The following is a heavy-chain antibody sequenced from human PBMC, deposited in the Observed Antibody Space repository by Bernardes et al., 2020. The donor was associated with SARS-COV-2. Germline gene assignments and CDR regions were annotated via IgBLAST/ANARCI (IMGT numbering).Heavy chain of an antibody. D-gene: IGHD4-4*01. J-gene: IGHJ3*02. Sequence: GSLRLSCAASGFTFSSYSMNWVRQAPGKGLEWVSYISSSSSTIYYADSVKGRFTISRDNAKNSLYLQMNSLRAEDTAVYYCARDKGNAASPDAFDIWGQGTMVTVSS. V-gene: IGHV3-48*01. CDR3: ARDKGNAASPDAFDI. CDR2: ISSSSSTI. CDR1: GFTFSSYS.